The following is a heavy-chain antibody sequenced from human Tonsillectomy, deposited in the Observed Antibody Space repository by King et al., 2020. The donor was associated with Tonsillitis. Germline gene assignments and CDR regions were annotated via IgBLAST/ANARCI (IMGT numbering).Heavy chain of an antibody. CDR3: ARDRAWGTGDAFEI. D-gene: IGHD7-27*01. Sequence: VQLQESVPGLVKPSQILSLTCSVSGGSIGSGSYYWSWIRQPAGKGLEWIVRMATSGNTNYNPSLKSRITMSLDTSKNHFTLKLSSVTATDTAVYYCARDRAWGTGDAFEIWGQGTMVTVSS. CDR2: MATSGNT. V-gene: IGHV4-61*02. J-gene: IGHJ3*02. CDR1: GGSIGSGSYY.